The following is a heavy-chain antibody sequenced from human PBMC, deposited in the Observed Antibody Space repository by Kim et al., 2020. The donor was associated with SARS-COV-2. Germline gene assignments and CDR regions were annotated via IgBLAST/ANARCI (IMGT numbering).Heavy chain of an antibody. CDR3: STFPGELLDNWFDP. CDR2: IDPSYSYT. Sequence: GESLKISCKGSGYSFTSYWISWVRQMPGKGLEWMGRIDPSYSYTNYSPSFQGHVTISADKSISTAYLQWISLKASDTAMYYCSTFPGELLDNWFDPWGQGTLVTVSA. V-gene: IGHV5-10-1*01. CDR1: GYSFTSYW. J-gene: IGHJ5*02. D-gene: IGHD3-10*01.